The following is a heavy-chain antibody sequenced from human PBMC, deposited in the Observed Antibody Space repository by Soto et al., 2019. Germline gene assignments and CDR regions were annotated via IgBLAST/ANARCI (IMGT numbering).Heavy chain of an antibody. J-gene: IGHJ4*01. CDR3: ARGYCRGGGCYGIDY. V-gene: IGHV1-46*01. D-gene: IGHD2-15*01. CDR1: GDTFTSYY. Sequence: QVHLVQSGAEVKKPGASVKISCKASGDTFTSYYMHWVRQAPGQGLECMGIINPSGDTSYAQKFQGRVTITRDTSTRTVHMELSSLRSEETAVYYCARGYCRGGGCYGIDYWGQEPWSPSPQ. CDR2: INPSGDT.